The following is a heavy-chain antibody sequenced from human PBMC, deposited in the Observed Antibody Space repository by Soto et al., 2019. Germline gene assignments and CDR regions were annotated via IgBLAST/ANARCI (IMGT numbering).Heavy chain of an antibody. CDR3: ARGTTYYDFWSGYSYYYYYYGMDV. CDR2: MNPNSGNT. V-gene: IGHV1-8*01. D-gene: IGHD3-3*01. Sequence: QVQLVQSGAEVKKPGASVKVSCKASGYTFTSYDINWVRQATGHGLEWMGWMNPNSGNTGYAQKFQGRVTMTRNTSISTAYMELSSLRSEDTAVYYCARGTTYYDFWSGYSYYYYYYGMDVWGQGTTVTVSS. CDR1: GYTFTSYD. J-gene: IGHJ6*02.